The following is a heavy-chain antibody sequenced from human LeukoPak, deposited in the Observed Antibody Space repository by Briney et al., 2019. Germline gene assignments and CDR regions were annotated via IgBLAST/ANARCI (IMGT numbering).Heavy chain of an antibody. CDR3: ARTQYYYDSSGYYYSGACDY. CDR2: IFSNDEK. CDR1: GFSLSNARMG. Sequence: GSGPVLVKPTETLTLTCTVSGFSLSNARMGVSWIRQPPGKALEWLAHIFSNDEKSYSTSLKSRLTIFKDTSKSQVVLTMTNMDPVDTATYYCARTQYYYDSSGYYYSGACDYWGQGTLVTVSS. V-gene: IGHV2-26*01. D-gene: IGHD3-22*01. J-gene: IGHJ4*02.